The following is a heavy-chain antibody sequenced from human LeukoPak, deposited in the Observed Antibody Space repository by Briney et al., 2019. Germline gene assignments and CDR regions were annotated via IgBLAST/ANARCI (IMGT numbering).Heavy chain of an antibody. J-gene: IGHJ4*02. Sequence: GGSLRLSCTASGFTFGDYAMSLVRQAPGKGLEWVGFIRSKAYGGTSEYAASVEGRFTISRDDSKSIAYLQMNSLKTEDTAVYYCTRFYDFWSGNDNYFDYWGQGTLVTVSS. CDR3: TRFYDFWSGNDNYFDY. V-gene: IGHV3-49*04. D-gene: IGHD3-3*01. CDR2: IRSKAYGGTS. CDR1: GFTFGDYA.